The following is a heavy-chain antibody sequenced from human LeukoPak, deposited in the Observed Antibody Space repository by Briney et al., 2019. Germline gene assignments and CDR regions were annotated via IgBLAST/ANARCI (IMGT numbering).Heavy chain of an antibody. CDR2: MNPNSGNT. CDR3: ARVDCSSTSCYPYTYYYYYMDV. CDR1: GYTFTSYD. Sequence: ASVKVSCKASGYTFTSYDINWVRQATGQGLEWMGWMNPNSGNTGYAQKFQGRVTITRNTSISTAYMELSSLRSEDTAVYYCARVDCSSTSCYPYTYYYYYMDVWGKGTTVTVSS. J-gene: IGHJ6*03. V-gene: IGHV1-8*03. D-gene: IGHD2-2*01.